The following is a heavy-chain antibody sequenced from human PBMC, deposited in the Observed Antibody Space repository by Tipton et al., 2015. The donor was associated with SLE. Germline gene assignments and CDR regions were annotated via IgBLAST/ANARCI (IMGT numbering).Heavy chain of an antibody. CDR2: IHYSGTT. Sequence: TLSLTCTVSGGSISNSDYFWGWVRQSPEKGLEWIGIIHYSGTTYYNPSLKSRGTISVDTSRNHFSLELTSVTAADTAVYYCARQRLRLLSPLDSWGQGTTVTVSS. D-gene: IGHD3-16*01. CDR1: GGSISNSDYF. J-gene: IGHJ6*02. V-gene: IGHV4-39*01. CDR3: ARQRLRLLSPLDS.